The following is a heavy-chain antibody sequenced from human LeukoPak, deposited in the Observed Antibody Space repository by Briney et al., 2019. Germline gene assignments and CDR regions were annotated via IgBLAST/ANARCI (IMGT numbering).Heavy chain of an antibody. CDR3: RSSGSYGSYYFDY. D-gene: IGHD1-26*01. Sequence: ASVKVSCKASGGTFSSYVISWVRQAPGQGLEWMGRIIPILGIANHAQKFQGRVTITADKSTSTAYMELSSLRSEDTAVYYCRSSGSYGSYYFDYWGQGTLVTVSS. J-gene: IGHJ4*02. CDR1: GGTFSSYV. CDR2: IIPILGIA. V-gene: IGHV1-69*04.